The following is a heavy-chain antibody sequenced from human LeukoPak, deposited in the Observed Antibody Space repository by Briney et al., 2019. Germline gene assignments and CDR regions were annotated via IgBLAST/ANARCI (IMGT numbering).Heavy chain of an antibody. Sequence: GGSLRLSCAASGFTFGSYSMNWVRQAPGKGLEWVSSISSSSSYIYYADSVKGRFTISRDNSKNTLYLQMNSLRAEDTAVYYCAKDVDPFGSGSYVEGFDYWGQGTLVTVSS. CDR3: AKDVDPFGSGSYVEGFDY. CDR2: ISSSSSYI. J-gene: IGHJ4*02. D-gene: IGHD3-10*01. CDR1: GFTFGSYS. V-gene: IGHV3-21*01.